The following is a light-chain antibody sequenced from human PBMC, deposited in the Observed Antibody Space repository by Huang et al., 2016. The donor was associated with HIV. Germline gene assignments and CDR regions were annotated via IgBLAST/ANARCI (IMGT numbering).Light chain of an antibody. Sequence: EIVLTQSPGTLSLSPGERATLSCRASQSVSSRYLAWYQQKPGQSPRLLIYGASYRATGIPDRFSGSGSGTDFTLTISRLEPEDLAVYYCQQYGTSRIFTFGPETRVDIK. CDR3: QQYGTSRIFT. CDR1: QSVSSRY. CDR2: GAS. J-gene: IGKJ3*01. V-gene: IGKV3-20*01.